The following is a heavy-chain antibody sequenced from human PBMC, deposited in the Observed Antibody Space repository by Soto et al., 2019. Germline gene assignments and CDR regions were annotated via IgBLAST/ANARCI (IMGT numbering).Heavy chain of an antibody. J-gene: IGHJ5*02. CDR3: VRDGSKSLHNWFDP. CDR1: GGSISKYY. V-gene: IGHV4-4*07. Sequence: PSVTLSLPCNASGGSISKYYWAWIRKTAGNGLEWMGSVYAPGPTDYYPSLRSRVVMLGDISKKTFSLRLRSVTGADAGAYYCVRDGSKSLHNWFDPWGQGRLGAVPS. CDR2: VYAPGPT.